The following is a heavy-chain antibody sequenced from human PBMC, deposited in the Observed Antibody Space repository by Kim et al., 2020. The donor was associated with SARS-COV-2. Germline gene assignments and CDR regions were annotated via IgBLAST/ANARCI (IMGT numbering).Heavy chain of an antibody. Sequence: SVKVSCKASGGTFSSYAISWVRQAPGQGLEWMGGIIPIFGTANYAQKFQGRVTITADESTSTAYMELSSLRSEDTAVYYCARDIGYSGYDGRDPYYYYGMDVWGQGTTVTVSS. CDR2: IIPIFGTA. D-gene: IGHD5-12*01. CDR1: GGTFSSYA. J-gene: IGHJ6*02. V-gene: IGHV1-69*13. CDR3: ARDIGYSGYDGRDPYYYYGMDV.